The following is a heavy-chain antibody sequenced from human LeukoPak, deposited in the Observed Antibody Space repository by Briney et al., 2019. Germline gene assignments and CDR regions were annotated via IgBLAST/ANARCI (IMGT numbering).Heavy chain of an antibody. V-gene: IGHV1-2*02. Sequence: ASVKVSCKASGYTFTGYYMHWVRQAPGQGLEWMGWINPNSGGTYYAQKFQGRVTMTRDTSISTAYMELSGLTSDDTAVYYCATDLRTVSGGSLNCFDPLGQGTLVTVSS. J-gene: IGHJ5*02. CDR3: ATDLRTVSGGSLNCFDP. D-gene: IGHD2-15*01. CDR2: INPNSGGT. CDR1: GYTFTGYY.